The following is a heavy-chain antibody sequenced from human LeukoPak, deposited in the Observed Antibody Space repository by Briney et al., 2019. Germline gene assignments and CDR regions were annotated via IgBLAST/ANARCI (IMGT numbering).Heavy chain of an antibody. D-gene: IGHD6-19*01. Sequence: PSETLSLTCTVSGGSISSSSYYWGWIRQPPGKGLEWIGPIYYSGSTYYNPSLKSRVTISVDTSKNQFSLKLSSVTAADTAVYYCARQSVAGSSYYFDYWGQGTLVTVSS. CDR2: IYYSGST. CDR3: ARQSVAGSSYYFDY. V-gene: IGHV4-39*01. J-gene: IGHJ4*02. CDR1: GGSISSSSYY.